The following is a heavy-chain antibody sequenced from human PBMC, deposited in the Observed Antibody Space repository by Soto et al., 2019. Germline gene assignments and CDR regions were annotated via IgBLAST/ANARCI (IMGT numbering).Heavy chain of an antibody. CDR3: AKDPYGSGTPLGWFDP. V-gene: IGHV3-30*18. D-gene: IGHD3-10*01. Sequence: QVQLVESGGGVVQPGRSLRLSCAASGFTFSSYGIHWVRQAPGKGLEWVAVISYDGSNKYYADSVKGRFTISRDNXKXXLYLQMNSLRAEDTAVYYCAKDPYGSGTPLGWFDPWGQGTLVTVSS. CDR1: GFTFSSYG. CDR2: ISYDGSNK. J-gene: IGHJ5*02.